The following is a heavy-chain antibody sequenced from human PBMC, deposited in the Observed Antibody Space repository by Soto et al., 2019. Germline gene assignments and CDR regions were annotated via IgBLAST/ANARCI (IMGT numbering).Heavy chain of an antibody. CDR3: ARGVKMATPHKYYFDY. CDR2: IYPGDSES. V-gene: IGHV5-51*03. D-gene: IGHD5-12*01. Sequence: GESLKISCKGSGYSLTSYWIGWVRQVPGKGLEWMGIIYPGDSESRYSPSFRGHVTISSDRSTNTAYLRWSSLKASDTAMYYCARGVKMATPHKYYFDYWGQGTLVTVSS. J-gene: IGHJ4*02. CDR1: GYSLTSYW.